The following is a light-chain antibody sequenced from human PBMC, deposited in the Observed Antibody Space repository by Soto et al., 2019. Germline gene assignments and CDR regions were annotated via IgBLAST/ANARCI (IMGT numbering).Light chain of an antibody. J-gene: IGLJ2*01. Sequence: QSALTQPASVSGSPGQSITISCTGASSDIGIYNYVSWYQQHPDKAPKLMIFEVSHRPSGVSNRFSGSKSGNTASLTISGLQAEDGAHYYCSSYSGGSTLVVFGGGTKLTVL. CDR2: EVS. CDR1: SSDIGIYNY. V-gene: IGLV2-14*01. CDR3: SSYSGGSTLVV.